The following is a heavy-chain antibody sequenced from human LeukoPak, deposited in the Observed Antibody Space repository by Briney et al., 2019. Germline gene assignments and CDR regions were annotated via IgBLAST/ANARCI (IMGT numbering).Heavy chain of an antibody. CDR2: INPNSGGT. V-gene: IGHV1-2*02. CDR3: ARDFYYDSSGYEHY. J-gene: IGHJ4*02. Sequence: ASVKVSCKASGYTFTGYYMHWVRQAPGQGLEWMGWINPNSGGTNYAQKFQGRVTMTRDTSISTAYMELSRLRSDDTAVYYCARDFYYDSSGYEHYWGQGTLVTVSS. CDR1: GYTFTGYY. D-gene: IGHD3-22*01.